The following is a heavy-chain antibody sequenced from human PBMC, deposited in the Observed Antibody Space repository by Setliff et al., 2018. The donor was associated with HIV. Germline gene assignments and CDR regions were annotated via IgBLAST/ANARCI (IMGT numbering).Heavy chain of an antibody. Sequence: ASVKVSCKASGYTFTAYSIHWVRQAPGQGLEWKTKINPENGDTINAQKFQGRITLASDTSTSTVYMELSSLTHEDTAIYSCPRAVSTLNRGGTLNHFYYSDVRGTGNTGTVSS. J-gene: IGHJ6*03. V-gene: IGHV1-46*01. CDR3: PRAVSTLNRGGTLNHFYYSDV. CDR2: INPENGDT. CDR1: GYTFTAYS. D-gene: IGHD3-10*01.